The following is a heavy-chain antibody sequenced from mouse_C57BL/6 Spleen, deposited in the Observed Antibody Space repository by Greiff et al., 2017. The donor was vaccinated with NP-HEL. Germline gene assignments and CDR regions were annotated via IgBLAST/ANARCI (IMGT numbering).Heavy chain of an antibody. CDR3: ARSGATVDYYAMDY. D-gene: IGHD1-1*01. CDR2: IDPNSGGT. J-gene: IGHJ4*01. Sequence: VQLQQPGAELVKPGASVKLSCKASGYTFTSYWMHWVKQRPGRGLEWIGRIDPNSGGTKYNEKFKSKATLTVDKPSSTAYMQLSSLTSEDSAVYYCARSGATVDYYAMDYWGQGTSVTVSS. V-gene: IGHV1-72*01. CDR1: GYTFTSYW.